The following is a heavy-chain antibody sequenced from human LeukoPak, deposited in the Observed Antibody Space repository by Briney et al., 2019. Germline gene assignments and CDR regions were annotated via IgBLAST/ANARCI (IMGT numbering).Heavy chain of an antibody. J-gene: IGHJ4*02. V-gene: IGHV3-23*01. D-gene: IGHD3-22*01. Sequence: GGSLRLSCAASGFTFSSYAMSWVRQAPGKGLEWVSAISGSGGSTYYADSVKGRFTISRDNSKNTLYLQMNSLRAEDTAVYYCAKGQGYYDSSGYYYFDYWGQGTLVTVSS. CDR3: AKGQGYYDSSGYYYFDY. CDR1: GFTFSSYA. CDR2: ISGSGGST.